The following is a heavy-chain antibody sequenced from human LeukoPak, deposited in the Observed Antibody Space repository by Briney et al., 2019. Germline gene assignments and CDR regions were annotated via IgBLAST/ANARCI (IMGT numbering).Heavy chain of an antibody. V-gene: IGHV3-30-3*01. Sequence: GGSLRLSCAASGFTFSSYAMHWVRQALGKGLEWVAVISYDGSNKYYADSVKGRFTISRDNSKNTLYLQMNSLRAEDTAVYYCARESPGATPHFDYWGQGTLVTVSS. CDR1: GFTFSSYA. CDR2: ISYDGSNK. J-gene: IGHJ4*02. CDR3: ARESPGATPHFDY. D-gene: IGHD1-26*01.